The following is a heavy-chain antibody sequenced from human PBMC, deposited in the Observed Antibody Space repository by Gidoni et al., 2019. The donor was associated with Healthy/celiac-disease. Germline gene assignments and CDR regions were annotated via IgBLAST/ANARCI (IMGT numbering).Heavy chain of an antibody. CDR3: ARGKDSSGYFDY. Sequence: QVQLQESGPGLVKPSQTLSLTCTVSGGSISSGGYYWSWIRQHPGKGLAWIGYIYYSGSTYYNPSLKSRVTISVDTSKNQFSLKLSSVTAADTAVYYCARGKDSSGYFDYWGQGTLVTVSS. CDR1: GGSISSGGYY. J-gene: IGHJ4*02. V-gene: IGHV4-31*03. D-gene: IGHD3-22*01. CDR2: IYYSGST.